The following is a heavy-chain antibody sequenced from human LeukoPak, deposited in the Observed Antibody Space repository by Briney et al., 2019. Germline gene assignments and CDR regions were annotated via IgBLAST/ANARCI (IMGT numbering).Heavy chain of an antibody. D-gene: IGHD3-9*01. Sequence: GGSLRLSCVASGFTFSNYAMSWVRQAPGKGLEWVSAITGSGTNIYYADSLKGRFTTSRDNSKNTVFLQMNSLRHEDTAIYYCVIWGDYDVLTGYYVPDYWGQGTLVTVAS. CDR3: VIWGDYDVLTGYYVPDY. J-gene: IGHJ4*02. CDR1: GFTFSNYA. V-gene: IGHV3-23*01. CDR2: ITGSGTNI.